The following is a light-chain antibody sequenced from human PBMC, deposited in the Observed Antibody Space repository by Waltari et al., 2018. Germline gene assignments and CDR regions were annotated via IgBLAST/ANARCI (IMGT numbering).Light chain of an antibody. V-gene: IGLV2-14*03. CDR3: SSYAGSTVL. Sequence: QSALTQPASVSGSPGQSIPIPCTGTSVGGYNYVSWYQQHPGKGPKLMIYDVSNRPSGVSYRFSGSKSGNTASLTISGLQAEDEADYYCSSYAGSTVLFGGGTKVTVL. CDR1: SVGGYNY. J-gene: IGLJ2*01. CDR2: DVS.